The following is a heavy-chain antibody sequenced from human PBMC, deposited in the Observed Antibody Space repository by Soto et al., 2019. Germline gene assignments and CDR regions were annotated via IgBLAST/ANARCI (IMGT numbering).Heavy chain of an antibody. J-gene: IGHJ4*02. Sequence: QVQLVQSGAEVKKPGSSVKVSCKASGGTFSSYTISWVRQAPGQGLEWMGRIIPILGIANYAQKFQGRVTITADKSTSTAYMGLSSLRSEDTAVYYCARDSGRDGYNAYWGQGTLVTVSS. CDR3: ARDSGRDGYNAY. D-gene: IGHD5-12*01. V-gene: IGHV1-69*08. CDR2: IIPILGIA. CDR1: GGTFSSYT.